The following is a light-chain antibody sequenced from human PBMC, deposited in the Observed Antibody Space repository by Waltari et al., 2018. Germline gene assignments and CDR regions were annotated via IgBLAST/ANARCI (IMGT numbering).Light chain of an antibody. CDR3: QQSYSNMYT. CDR1: QSISNY. CDR2: GAS. J-gene: IGKJ2*01. V-gene: IGKV1-39*01. Sequence: DIHMTQSPISLSASVGDRVTITCRTNQSISNYLNWYQQKRGSSPKLLIYGASTLQGGVPSRFTGSGSGKDFTLTSSSLQTEDFATYFCQQSYSNMYTFGQGTK.